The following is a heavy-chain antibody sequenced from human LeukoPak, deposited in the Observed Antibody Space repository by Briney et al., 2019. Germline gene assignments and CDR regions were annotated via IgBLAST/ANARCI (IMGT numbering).Heavy chain of an antibody. D-gene: IGHD5-12*01. CDR3: ARGDRDSGYAIDY. J-gene: IGHJ4*02. CDR1: GGSISSYY. V-gene: IGHV4-59*01. CDR2: IYYSGST. Sequence: PSETLSLTCTVSGGSISSYYWSWIRQPPGKGLEWIGYIYYSGSTNYNPSLKSRVTISVDTSKNQFSLKLSSVTAADTAVYYCARGDRDSGYAIDYWGQGTLVTVSS.